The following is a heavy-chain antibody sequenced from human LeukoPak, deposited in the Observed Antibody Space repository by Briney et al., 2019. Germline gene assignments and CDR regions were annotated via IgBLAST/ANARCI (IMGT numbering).Heavy chain of an antibody. CDR3: ARDSYSGSYYY. J-gene: IGHJ4*02. Sequence: ASVKVSCKASGYTFTGYYMHWVRQAPGQGLEWVAWINPNGGGTNYAQQCQGRVTTSSDTSISTAYMELSSLISDDTAVYYCARDSYSGSYYYWGQGTLVTVSA. V-gene: IGHV1-2*02. CDR2: INPNGGGT. CDR1: GYTFTGYY. D-gene: IGHD1-26*01.